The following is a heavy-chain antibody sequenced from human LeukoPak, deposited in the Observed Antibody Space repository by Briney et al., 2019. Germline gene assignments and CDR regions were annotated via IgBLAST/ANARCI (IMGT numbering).Heavy chain of an antibody. CDR3: TRSFPGIVGAADF. Sequence: TLSLTXTVSGGSIISYYWSWVRQSPQKGLEWIAYIHSSGKTNYNPSLKSRVTISVDTSKNQFSLKVTSMTAADTGIYYCTRSFPGIVGAADFWGQGTLVTVSS. CDR2: IHSSGKT. D-gene: IGHD1-26*01. J-gene: IGHJ4*02. CDR1: GGSIISYY. V-gene: IGHV4-59*01.